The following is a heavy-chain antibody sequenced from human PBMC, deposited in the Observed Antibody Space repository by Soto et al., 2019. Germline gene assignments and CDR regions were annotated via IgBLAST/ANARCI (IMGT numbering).Heavy chain of an antibody. CDR3: AKDYGDTRDVVSF. CDR1: GFTFTDYG. J-gene: IGHJ6*02. CDR2: ISYDGSNK. V-gene: IGHV3-30*18. D-gene: IGHD4-17*01. Sequence: GGSLRLSCAASGFTFTDYGMHWVRQAPGKGLEWVAVISYDGSNKYYADSVKGRFTISRDNSKSTLYLQMNSLRAEDTAVYHCAKDYGDTRDVVSFSAQGTTVTVSS.